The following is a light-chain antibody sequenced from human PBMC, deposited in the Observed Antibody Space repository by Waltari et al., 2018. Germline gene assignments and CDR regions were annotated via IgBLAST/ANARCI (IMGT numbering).Light chain of an antibody. CDR2: GAS. J-gene: IGKJ1*01. CDR3: HQYYSTPWT. CDR1: QSVLYSSNNKNF. V-gene: IGKV4-1*01. Sequence: DIVMTQSPDSLAVSLCERATINCKSSQSVLYSSNNKNFLAWYQQKPGQTPKVLIYGASTRESGVPDRFSGSGSGTDFTLTISSLQAEDVAVYYCHQYYSTPWTFGQGTEVEIK.